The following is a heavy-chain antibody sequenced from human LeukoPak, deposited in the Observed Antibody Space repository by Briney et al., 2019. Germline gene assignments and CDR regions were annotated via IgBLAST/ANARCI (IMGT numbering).Heavy chain of an antibody. Sequence: PGGSLRLSCAASGFTFSSYWMYWLRQAPGKGLVWVSRINIDGSSTNYADSVKGRFTISRDNSKNTLYLQMNSLRAEDTAVYYCAKCGGVHYDFWSGPRPVWFDPWGQGTLVTVSS. D-gene: IGHD3-3*01. CDR2: INIDGSST. CDR1: GFTFSSYW. V-gene: IGHV3-74*01. J-gene: IGHJ5*02. CDR3: AKCGGVHYDFWSGPRPVWFDP.